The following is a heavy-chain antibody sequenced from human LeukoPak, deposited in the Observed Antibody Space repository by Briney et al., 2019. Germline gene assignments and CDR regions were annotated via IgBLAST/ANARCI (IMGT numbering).Heavy chain of an antibody. Sequence: SQTLSLTCAISGDSVSSNSGAWNWIRQSPSRGLEWLGRTYYRSKWYNDYAVSVKSRITINPDTSKNQFSLQLNSVTPEDTAVYYCARSHWNYDNWFDPWGQGTLVTVSS. CDR3: ARSHWNYDNWFDP. D-gene: IGHD1-7*01. V-gene: IGHV6-1*01. CDR2: TYYRSKWYN. CDR1: GDSVSSNSGA. J-gene: IGHJ5*02.